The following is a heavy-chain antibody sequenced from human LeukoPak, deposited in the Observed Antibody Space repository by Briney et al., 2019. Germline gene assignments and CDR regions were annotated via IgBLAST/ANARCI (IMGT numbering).Heavy chain of an antibody. CDR1: GFTFSNYA. D-gene: IGHD3-3*02. Sequence: PGGSLRLSCAASGFTFSNYAMSWVRQAPGKGLDWVSAISGSSGDSTYYADSVKGRFTISRDNSKNTLYLQMNSLRAEDTAVYYCAKDLEAAAFYYYYYMDVWGKGTTVTVSS. V-gene: IGHV3-23*01. CDR2: ISGSSGDST. CDR3: AKDLEAAAFYYYYYMDV. J-gene: IGHJ6*03.